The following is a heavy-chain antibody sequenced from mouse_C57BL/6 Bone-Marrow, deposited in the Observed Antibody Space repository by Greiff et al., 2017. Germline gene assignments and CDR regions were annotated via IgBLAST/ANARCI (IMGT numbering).Heavy chain of an antibody. Sequence: QVQLQQSGAELVRPGTSVKLSCKASGYTFTSYWMHWVKQRPGQGLEWIGVIDPSDSYTNYNQKFKGKATLTVDTSSSTAYMQLSSLTSEDSAVYYCASGGAWFAYWGQGTLVTVSA. CDR2: IDPSDSYT. CDR1: GYTFTSYW. V-gene: IGHV1-59*01. J-gene: IGHJ3*01. CDR3: ASGGAWFAY.